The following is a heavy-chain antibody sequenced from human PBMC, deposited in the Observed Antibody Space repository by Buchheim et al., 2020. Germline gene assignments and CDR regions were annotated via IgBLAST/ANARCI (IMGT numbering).Heavy chain of an antibody. V-gene: IGHV3-23*01. CDR1: GFTFSNYA. Sequence: EVQLLESGGGSVQPGGSLRLSCAASGFTFSNYAMSWVRQAPGKGLEWVSGIGRSGGTTYYADSVKGRFTISRDNSRNTVYLQVNSLRAEDTGVYYCAKEFHAEAGPDYWGQGTL. J-gene: IGHJ4*02. CDR2: IGRSGGTT. CDR3: AKEFHAEAGPDY.